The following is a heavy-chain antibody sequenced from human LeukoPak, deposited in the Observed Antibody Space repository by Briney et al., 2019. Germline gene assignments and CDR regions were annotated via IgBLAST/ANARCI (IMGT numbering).Heavy chain of an antibody. J-gene: IGHJ3*02. Sequence: ASVKVSCKASGYTFTTYHLNWVRQAPGQGLEWMGIINPSGGDTTYAQKFQGRVTMTRDTSTSTVYMELSSLRSEDTAVYYCARGKGPPAFDIWGQGTMVTVSS. V-gene: IGHV1-46*01. CDR3: ARGKGPPAFDI. CDR1: GYTFTTYH. CDR2: INPSGGDT.